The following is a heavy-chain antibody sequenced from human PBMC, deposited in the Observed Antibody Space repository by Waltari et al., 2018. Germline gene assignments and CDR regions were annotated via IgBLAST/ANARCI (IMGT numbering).Heavy chain of an antibody. J-gene: IGHJ5*02. CDR3: ATYGSGSPSGYWLDP. CDR1: GGPISSSY. CDR2: VYYRGNT. D-gene: IGHD3-10*01. V-gene: IGHV4-59*01. Sequence: VQLQESGPGLVKPSETLSLTCTGSGGPISSSYWSWIRQPPGKGLEWIGHVYYRGNTDYKPSLKSRVSMSVDTSKNQFSLKMTSVTAADTAIYFCATYGSGSPSGYWLDPWGPGTLVIVSA.